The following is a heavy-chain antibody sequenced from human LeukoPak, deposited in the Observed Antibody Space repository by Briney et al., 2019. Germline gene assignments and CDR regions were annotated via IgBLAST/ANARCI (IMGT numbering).Heavy chain of an antibody. CDR2: INPNSGGT. CDR1: GYTFTSYA. CDR3: ATSRGGGYNFLNDYFDY. D-gene: IGHD5-24*01. Sequence: ASVKVSCKASGYTFTSYAMHWVRQAPGQRLEWMGWINPNSGGTNYAQKFQGWVTMTRDTSISTAYMELSRLRSDDTAVYYCATSRGGGYNFLNDYFDYWGQGTLVTVSS. V-gene: IGHV1-2*04. J-gene: IGHJ4*02.